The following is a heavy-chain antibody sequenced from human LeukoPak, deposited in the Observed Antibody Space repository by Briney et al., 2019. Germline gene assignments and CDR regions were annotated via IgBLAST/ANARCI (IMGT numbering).Heavy chain of an antibody. V-gene: IGHV1-18*01. D-gene: IGHD3-10*01. CDR2: NSAYNGNT. J-gene: IGHJ4*02. CDR3: ARDFYSAGSGSYPSDY. Sequence: ASANVSCTVSGYSFTSYGISGGRPAPRQRPEWMGWNSAYNGNTNYAQKLQGRVTMTTDTSTSTAYMELRSLRSDDTAVYYCARDFYSAGSGSYPSDYWGQGTLVTVSS. CDR1: GYSFTSYG.